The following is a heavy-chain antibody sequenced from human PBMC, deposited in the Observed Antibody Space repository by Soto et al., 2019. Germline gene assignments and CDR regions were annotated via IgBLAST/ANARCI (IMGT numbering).Heavy chain of an antibody. V-gene: IGHV1-2*02. CDR1: GYTFTGYY. CDR2: INPNSGDT. D-gene: IGHD1-26*01. J-gene: IGHJ6*02. Sequence: ASVKVSCKASGYTFTGYYVHWVRQAPGQGLEWLGWINPNSGDTYLAQRFQGRVTMNRDTSIGTAYMELRGLTSDDTAEYYCAKGGAIVAAGTRVYLYNAMDVWGQGTTVTVSS. CDR3: AKGGAIVAAGTRVYLYNAMDV.